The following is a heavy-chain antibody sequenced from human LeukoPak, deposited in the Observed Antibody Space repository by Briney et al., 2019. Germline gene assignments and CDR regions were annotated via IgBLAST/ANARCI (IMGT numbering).Heavy chain of an antibody. CDR2: ISVRSNYI. Sequence: PGGSLRLSCAASGYTISSYSINWVRQAPGKGLEWVSSISVRSNYIYYADSVRGRFRISRDDARDSLYLQMNSLRAEDTAVYYCVRLRRNSDTSGFYYYYDFWGKGTLVTVSS. J-gene: IGHJ4*02. CDR3: VRLRRNSDTSGFYYYYDF. CDR1: GYTISSYS. V-gene: IGHV3-21*01. D-gene: IGHD3-22*01.